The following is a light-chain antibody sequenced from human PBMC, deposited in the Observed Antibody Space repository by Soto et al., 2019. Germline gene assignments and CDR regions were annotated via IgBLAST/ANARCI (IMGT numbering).Light chain of an antibody. CDR3: QDYNSWT. V-gene: IGKV1-5*03. CDR2: KAS. Sequence: IQMTQSPSTLSGSVGDRVTITCRASQSISTWLSWYQQKPGKAPKVLIYKASNLQSGVSSRFSGSGSGTEFTLTISSLQPDDFATYYCQDYNSWTFGQGTKVDIK. CDR1: QSISTW. J-gene: IGKJ1*01.